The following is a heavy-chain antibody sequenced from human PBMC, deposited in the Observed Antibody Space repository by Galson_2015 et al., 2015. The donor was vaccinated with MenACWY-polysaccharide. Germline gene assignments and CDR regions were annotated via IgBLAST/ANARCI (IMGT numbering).Heavy chain of an antibody. CDR2: INSDGSST. V-gene: IGHV3-74*01. Sequence: SLRLSCAASGFTFSSHWMHWVRQAPGKGLVWVSRINSDGSSTSYADSVKGRFTISRDNAKNTLYLQMNSLRAEDTAVYYCARAPTKGELPFPGWHLDYWGQGFLVTVSS. CDR1: GFTFSSHW. D-gene: IGHD1-26*01. J-gene: IGHJ4*02. CDR3: ARAPTKGELPFPGWHLDY.